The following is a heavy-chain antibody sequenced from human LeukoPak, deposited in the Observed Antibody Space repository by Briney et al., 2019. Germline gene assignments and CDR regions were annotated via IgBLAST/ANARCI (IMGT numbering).Heavy chain of an antibody. CDR3: ARHLYSISSFDS. Sequence: PGESLKISCKGSGYGFSSYWIGWVRQMPGKGLEWMGKINPSDSYTNYSPSFEGHVTISADRSTSTAYLRWTSLQVSDTALYYCARHLYSISSFDSWGQGTLVIVSS. V-gene: IGHV5-10-1*01. D-gene: IGHD6-13*01. CDR2: INPSDSYT. J-gene: IGHJ5*01. CDR1: GYGFSSYW.